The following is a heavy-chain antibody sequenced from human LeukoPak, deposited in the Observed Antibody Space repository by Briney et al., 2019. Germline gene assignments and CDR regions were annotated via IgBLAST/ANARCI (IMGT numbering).Heavy chain of an antibody. V-gene: IGHV3-7*01. CDR2: IKQDGSEK. CDR3: ARAHPGDYDSALNFDY. CDR1: GFTFSSYW. D-gene: IGHD5-12*01. Sequence: LPGGSLRLSCAASGFTFSSYWMSWVRQAPGKGLEWVANIKQDGSEKYYVDSVKGRFTISRDNAKNSLYLQMNSLRAEDTAVYYCARAHPGDYDSALNFDYWGQGTLVTVSS. J-gene: IGHJ4*02.